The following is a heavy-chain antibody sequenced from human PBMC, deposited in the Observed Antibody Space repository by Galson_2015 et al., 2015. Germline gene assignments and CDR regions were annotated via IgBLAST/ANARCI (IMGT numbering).Heavy chain of an antibody. J-gene: IGHJ6*03. CDR3: ASPRSHRSHAYYYYHMDV. CDR2: IYSGGST. Sequence: SLRLSCAVSGFTVSSNYMSWVRQAPGKGLEWVSVIYSGGSTYYADSVKGRFTISGDNSKNTLYLQMNSLRAEDTAVYYCASPRSHRSHAYYYYHMDVWGKGTTVTVSS. CDR1: GFTVSSNY. D-gene: IGHD2-15*01. V-gene: IGHV3-53*01.